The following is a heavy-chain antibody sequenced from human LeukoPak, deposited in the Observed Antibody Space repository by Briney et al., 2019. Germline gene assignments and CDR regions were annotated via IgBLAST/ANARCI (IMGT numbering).Heavy chain of an antibody. CDR1: GGSFSGYY. D-gene: IGHD6-13*01. CDR2: INHSGST. CDR3: ASSSFFAY. Sequence: SETLSLTCAVYGGSFSGYYWSWIRQPPGKGLEWIGEINHSGSTNYNPSLKRRVTISVDTSKNQFSLKLSSVTAADTAVYYCASSSFFAYWGQGTLVTVSS. V-gene: IGHV4-34*01. J-gene: IGHJ4*02.